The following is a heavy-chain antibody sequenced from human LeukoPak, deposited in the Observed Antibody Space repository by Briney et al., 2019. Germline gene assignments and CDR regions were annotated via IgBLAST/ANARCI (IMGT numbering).Heavy chain of an antibody. CDR1: GFTFSSYS. D-gene: IGHD2-2*01. V-gene: IGHV3-21*04. J-gene: IGHJ3*02. Sequence: GGSLRLSCAASGFTFSSYSMNWVRQAPGKGLEWVSSISSSSSYIYYADSVKGRFTISRDNAKNSLYLQMNSLRAEDTAVYYCARGYCSSTSCYGGPDAFDIWGQGTMVTVSS. CDR3: ARGYCSSTSCYGGPDAFDI. CDR2: ISSSSSYI.